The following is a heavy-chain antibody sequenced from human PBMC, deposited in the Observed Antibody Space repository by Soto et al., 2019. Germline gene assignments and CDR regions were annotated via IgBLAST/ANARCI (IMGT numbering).Heavy chain of an antibody. Sequence: SLSCAASGFTFSSYAMHWVRQAPGKGLEWVAVISYDGSNKYYADSVKGRFTISRDNSKNTLYLQMNSLRAEDTAVYYCARGSGWYSVVGALDYWRQGTLVTVSS. CDR2: ISYDGSNK. D-gene: IGHD6-19*01. J-gene: IGHJ4*02. V-gene: IGHV3-30-3*01. CDR3: ARGSGWYSVVGALDY. CDR1: GFTFSSYA.